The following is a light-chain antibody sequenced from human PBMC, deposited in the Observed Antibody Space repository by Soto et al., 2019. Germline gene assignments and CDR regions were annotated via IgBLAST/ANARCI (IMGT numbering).Light chain of an antibody. CDR1: QSINSN. CDR3: QQYNNWPPDYT. Sequence: ETVMTQSPATLSVSPGERVTLSCRASQSINSNLAWYQQRPGQAPRVLIYDASTRATAVPARFSGSGSGTEFTLTLRSLQSEDFAVYYCQQYNNWPPDYTFGQGTKLEIK. CDR2: DAS. J-gene: IGKJ2*01. V-gene: IGKV3-15*01.